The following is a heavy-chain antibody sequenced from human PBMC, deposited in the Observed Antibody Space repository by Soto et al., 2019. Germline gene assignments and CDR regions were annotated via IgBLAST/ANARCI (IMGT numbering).Heavy chain of an antibody. J-gene: IGHJ4*02. CDR2: IIPILVIA. V-gene: IGHV1-69*02. CDR1: GGTFSSYT. CDR3: ASSYGDYSVGY. D-gene: IGHD4-17*01. Sequence: QVQLVQSGAEVKKPGSSVKVSCKASGGTFSSYTISWVRQAPGQGLEWMGRIIPILVIANYAQKFQGRVPITADKSTSTDYMELSSLSSEDTAVYYCASSYGDYSVGYWGQGTLVTVSS.